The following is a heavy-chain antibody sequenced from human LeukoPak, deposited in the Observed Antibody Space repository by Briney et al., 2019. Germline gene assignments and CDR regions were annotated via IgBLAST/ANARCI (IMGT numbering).Heavy chain of an antibody. J-gene: IGHJ4*02. CDR2: IYYSGST. Sequence: SETLSLTCTVSGGSISSSSYYWGWIRQPPGKGLEWIGSIYYSGSTYYNPSLKSRVTISVDTSKNQFSLKLRSVTAADTAIYYCARLLRYYDFWSGSPGYFDYWGQGTLVTVSS. CDR1: GGSISSSSYY. CDR3: ARLLRYYDFWSGSPGYFDY. D-gene: IGHD3-3*01. V-gene: IGHV4-39*01.